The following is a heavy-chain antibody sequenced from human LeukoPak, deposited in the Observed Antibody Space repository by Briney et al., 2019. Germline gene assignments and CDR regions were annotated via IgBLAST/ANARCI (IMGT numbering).Heavy chain of an antibody. CDR2: IGYDGGNK. J-gene: IGHJ4*02. CDR3: AREALRWNRPIKPYFDY. Sequence: PGGSLRLSCAASGFTFSSSGMHWVRQAPGKGLEWVAFIGYDGGNKYYADSVKGRFTISRDNSKNTLYLQMNSLRAEDTAVYYCAREALRWNRPIKPYFDYWGQGTLVTVSS. V-gene: IGHV3-30*02. D-gene: IGHD4-23*01. CDR1: GFTFSSSG.